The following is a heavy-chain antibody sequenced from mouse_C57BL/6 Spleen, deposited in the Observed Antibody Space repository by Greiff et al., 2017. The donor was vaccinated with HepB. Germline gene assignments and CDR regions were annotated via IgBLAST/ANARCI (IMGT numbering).Heavy chain of an antibody. V-gene: IGHV3-6*01. CDR1: GYSFTSGYY. Sequence: DVQLQESGPGLVKPSQSLSLTCSVTGYSFTSGYYWNWIRQFPGNKLEWMGYISYDGSNNYNPSLKNRISITRDTSKNQFFLKLNSVTTEDTATYYCARADSWFAYWGQGTLVTVSA. CDR3: ARADSWFAY. CDR2: ISYDGSN. J-gene: IGHJ3*01.